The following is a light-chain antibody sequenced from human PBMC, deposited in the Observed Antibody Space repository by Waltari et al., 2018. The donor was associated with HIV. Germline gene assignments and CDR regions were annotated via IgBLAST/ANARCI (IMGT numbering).Light chain of an antibody. V-gene: IGLV3-1*01. J-gene: IGLJ2*01. CDR3: QAWDSSTVV. Sequence: SYELTQPPSVSVAPGQTVTITCSGDQLGDKFACWYQQKPGQSPVLVIYQDRKRPSGIPERFSGSNSGNTATLTISGTQAMDEADYYCQAWDSSTVVFGGGTKLTVL. CDR2: QDR. CDR1: QLGDKF.